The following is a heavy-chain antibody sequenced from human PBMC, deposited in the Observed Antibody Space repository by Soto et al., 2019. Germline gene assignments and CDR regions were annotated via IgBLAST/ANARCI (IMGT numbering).Heavy chain of an antibody. J-gene: IGHJ4*02. Sequence: PSDTLSLTCTVSGGSVSSGSYYWSWIRQPPGKGLEWIGYIYYGGSTHYNPSLKSRVTISVDTSKNQFSLKLSSVTAADTAVYYCARRPPEEYLFDYWGQGTLVTVSS. CDR3: ARRPPEEYLFDY. D-gene: IGHD6-6*01. V-gene: IGHV4-61*01. CDR1: GGSVSSGSYY. CDR2: IYYGGST.